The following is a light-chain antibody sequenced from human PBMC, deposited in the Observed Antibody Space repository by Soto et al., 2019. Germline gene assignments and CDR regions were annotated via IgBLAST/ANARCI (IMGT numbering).Light chain of an antibody. CDR1: QSVSSNS. Sequence: ESVLTQSPGTLSLSPGERATLSCRASQSVSSNSLAWYQQKPRHAPRLLVYGASNRATGVPDRFSGSGSGTDFTLAISRLEPEDFAVYYCQQFGSSPLLTFGGGTKVDIK. J-gene: IGKJ4*01. CDR3: QQFGSSPLLT. CDR2: GAS. V-gene: IGKV3-20*01.